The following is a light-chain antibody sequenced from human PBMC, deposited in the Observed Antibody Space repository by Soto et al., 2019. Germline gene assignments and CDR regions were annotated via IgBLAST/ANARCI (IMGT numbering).Light chain of an antibody. Sequence: DIVLTHSPSTLTVSPGQRASLSCRASQSVSTTVAWYHQKPGQAPRLLVYGASTRATGIPARFSGSGAGTDFTLTITSLQSEDFGVYFCQQYKDWPTTFGQGTKVHIK. CDR2: GAS. J-gene: IGKJ1*01. V-gene: IGKV3-15*01. CDR3: QQYKDWPTT. CDR1: QSVSTT.